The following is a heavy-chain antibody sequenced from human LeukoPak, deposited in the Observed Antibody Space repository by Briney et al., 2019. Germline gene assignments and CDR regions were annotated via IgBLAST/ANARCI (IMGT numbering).Heavy chain of an antibody. J-gene: IGHJ4*02. V-gene: IGHV1-46*01. CDR1: GYTFTSYY. D-gene: IGHD3-9*01. CDR3: ARGDYDILTGYFYFDY. Sequence: ASVKVSRKASGYTFTSYYMHWVRQAPGQGLEWMGIINPSGGSTSYAQKFQGRVTMTRDTSTSTVYMELSSLRPEDTAVYYCARGDYDILTGYFYFDYWGQGTLVTVSS. CDR2: INPSGGST.